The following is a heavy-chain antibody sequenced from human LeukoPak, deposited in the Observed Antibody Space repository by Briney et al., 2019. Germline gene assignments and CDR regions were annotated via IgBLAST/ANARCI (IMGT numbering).Heavy chain of an antibody. Sequence: GGSLRLSCAASGFTFSSYAMHWVRQAPGKGLEWVAVISYDGSNKYYADSVKGRFTISRDNYKNTLYLQMNSLRAEDTAVYYCARADDYGIEDYWGQGTLVTVSS. CDR2: ISYDGSNK. CDR1: GFTFSSYA. CDR3: ARADDYGIEDY. D-gene: IGHD4-17*01. V-gene: IGHV3-30*04. J-gene: IGHJ4*02.